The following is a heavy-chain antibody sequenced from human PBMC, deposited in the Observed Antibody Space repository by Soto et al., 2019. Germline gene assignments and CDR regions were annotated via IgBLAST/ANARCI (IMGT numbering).Heavy chain of an antibody. V-gene: IGHV1-69*13. D-gene: IGHD2-8*01. Sequence: ASVKVSCKASGGTFSSYAISWVRQAPGQGLEWMGGIIPIFGTANYAQKFQGRVTITADESTSTAYMELSSLRSEDTAVYYCARSYCTNGVCYNAADYYYYGMDVWGQGTTVTVSS. CDR3: ARSYCTNGVCYNAADYYYYGMDV. CDR2: IIPIFGTA. J-gene: IGHJ6*02. CDR1: GGTFSSYA.